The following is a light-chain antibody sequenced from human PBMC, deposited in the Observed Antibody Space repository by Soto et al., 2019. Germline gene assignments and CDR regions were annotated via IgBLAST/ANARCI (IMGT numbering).Light chain of an antibody. CDR2: EVS. Sequence: QSALTQPASVSGSPGQSISISCTGTSSDVGAYNFVSWYQQHPGKAPKLMIYEVSNRPSGVSNRFSGSKSGNTASLTISGLKADDEADYYCSSYTRSSTLVFGSGTKLTVL. CDR3: SSYTRSSTLV. J-gene: IGLJ1*01. V-gene: IGLV2-14*01. CDR1: SSDVGAYNF.